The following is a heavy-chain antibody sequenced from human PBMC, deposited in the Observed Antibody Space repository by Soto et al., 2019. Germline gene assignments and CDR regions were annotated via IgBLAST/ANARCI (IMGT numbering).Heavy chain of an antibody. V-gene: IGHV1-69*13. D-gene: IGHD4-4*01. CDR3: ARGLGTTVTDNWFDP. CDR1: GGTFSSYA. J-gene: IGHJ5*02. CDR2: IIPIFGTA. Sequence: GASVKVSCKASGGTFSSYAISWVRQAPGQGLEWMGGIIPIFGTANYAQKFQGRVTITADESTSTAYMELSSLRSEGTAVYYCARGLGTTVTDNWFDPWGQGTLVTVSS.